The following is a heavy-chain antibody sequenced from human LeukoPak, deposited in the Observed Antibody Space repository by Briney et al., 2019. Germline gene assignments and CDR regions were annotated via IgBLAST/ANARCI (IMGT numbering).Heavy chain of an antibody. CDR1: GYSFTSYW. CDR2: IYPGDSDT. V-gene: IGHV5-51*01. CDR3: ATSSGYYLKSFDY. J-gene: IGHJ4*02. Sequence: GEYLKVSCKGSGYSFTSYWIGWVRQMPGKGLEWMGIIYPGDSDTRYSPSFQGQVTISADKSISTAYLQWSSLRASDTAMYYCATSSGYYLKSFDYWGQGTLVTVSS. D-gene: IGHD3-22*01.